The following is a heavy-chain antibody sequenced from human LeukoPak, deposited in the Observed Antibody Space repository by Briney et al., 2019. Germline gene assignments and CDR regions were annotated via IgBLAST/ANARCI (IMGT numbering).Heavy chain of an antibody. J-gene: IGHJ4*02. CDR1: GFTFSDYY. Sequence: GGSLRLSCAASGFTFSDYYMSWILQAPGKGLEWLSYISSDGTTIQYADSVKGRFTISRDNAKNSLYLQMNSLRAEDTAVYYCAREERLRWTAYWGQGTLVTVSS. V-gene: IGHV3-11*01. CDR3: AREERLRWTAY. CDR2: ISSDGTTI. D-gene: IGHD4-23*01.